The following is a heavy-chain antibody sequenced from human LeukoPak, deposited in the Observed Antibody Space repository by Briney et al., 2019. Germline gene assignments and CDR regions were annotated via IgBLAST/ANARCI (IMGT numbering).Heavy chain of an antibody. CDR1: GFTFSGYD. J-gene: IGHJ4*02. CDR2: IESSSGTK. CDR3: AGAFDY. Sequence: GGSLRLSCAASGFTFSGYDMNWVRQAPGKGLEWVSYIESSSGTKYYADSVRGRFTISRDNAKNSLYLQMNSLRAEDTAVYYCAGAFDYWGQGTLVTVSS. V-gene: IGHV3-48*01.